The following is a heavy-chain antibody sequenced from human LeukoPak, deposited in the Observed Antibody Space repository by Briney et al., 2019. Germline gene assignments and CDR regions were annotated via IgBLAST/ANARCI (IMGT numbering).Heavy chain of an antibody. J-gene: IGHJ5*02. V-gene: IGHV1-2*02. CDR1: GYTFTGYY. CDR2: INPNSGGT. D-gene: IGHD2-2*01. Sequence: ASVKVSCKASGYTFTGYYMHWVRQAPGPGLEWMGWINPNSGGTNYAQKFQGRVTMTRDTSISTAYMELSRLRSDDTAVYYCARELDVVVPAALTFDPWGQGTLVTVSS. CDR3: ARELDVVVPAALTFDP.